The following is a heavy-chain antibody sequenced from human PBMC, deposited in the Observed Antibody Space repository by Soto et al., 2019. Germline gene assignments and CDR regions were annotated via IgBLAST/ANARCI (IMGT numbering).Heavy chain of an antibody. Sequence: TGGSLRLSCVASGFTFTTYWMSWVRQAPGKGLEWVANIRQDGGAQYYVDSVKGRFTISRDNAKNSVYLQMDSLRVEDTAVYYCVRGGHGSGSYLGSSWGQGXLVTVYS. J-gene: IGHJ5*02. CDR1: GFTFTTYW. D-gene: IGHD3-10*01. V-gene: IGHV3-7*03. CDR3: VRGGHGSGSYLGSS. CDR2: IRQDGGAQ.